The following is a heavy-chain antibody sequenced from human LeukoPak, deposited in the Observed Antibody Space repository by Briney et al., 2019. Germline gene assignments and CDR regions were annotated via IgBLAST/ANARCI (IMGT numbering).Heavy chain of an antibody. D-gene: IGHD6-13*01. V-gene: IGHV3-48*01. CDR3: ARDSAAAGTLYFDS. CDR1: GFTFSSRA. J-gene: IGHJ4*02. CDR2: ISSSTNSI. Sequence: GGSLRLSCAASGFTFSSRAMNWVRQAPGKGLEWVSYISSSTNSIYYADSVKGRFTISRDNAKNSLYLQMNSLRAEDTAVYYCARDSAAAGTLYFDSWGQGTLVTVFS.